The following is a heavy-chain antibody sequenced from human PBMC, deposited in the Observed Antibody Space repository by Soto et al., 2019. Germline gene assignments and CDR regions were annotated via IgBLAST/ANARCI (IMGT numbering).Heavy chain of an antibody. Sequence: PGGSLRLSCAASGFIFSSYAMSWVRQAPGKGLEWVSAISGSGGSTYYADSVKGRFTISSDKSKNTLYLQMNSLRAEDTAVYYCAKEKISTFCCNWFDPWGQGTPVTVSS. CDR1: GFIFSSYA. D-gene: IGHD2-2*01. V-gene: IGHV3-23*01. J-gene: IGHJ5*02. CDR3: AKEKISTFCCNWFDP. CDR2: ISGSGGST.